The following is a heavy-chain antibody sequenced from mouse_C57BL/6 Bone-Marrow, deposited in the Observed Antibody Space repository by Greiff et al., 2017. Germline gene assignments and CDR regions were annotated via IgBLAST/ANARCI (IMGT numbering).Heavy chain of an antibody. CDR1: GYTFTSYW. CDR3: ARPYYSNYWYFDV. V-gene: IGHV1-55*01. CDR2: IYPGSGST. J-gene: IGHJ1*03. D-gene: IGHD2-5*01. Sequence: QVQLQQPGAELVKPGASVKMSCKASGYTFTSYWITWVKQRPGQGLEWIGNIYPGSGSTNYNEKFKGKATLTVDTSSSTAYMQLSSLTSEDSAVYYCARPYYSNYWYFDVWGTGTTVTVSS.